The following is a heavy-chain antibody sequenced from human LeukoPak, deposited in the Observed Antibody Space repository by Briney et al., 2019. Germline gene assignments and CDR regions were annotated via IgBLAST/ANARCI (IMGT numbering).Heavy chain of an antibody. CDR1: GFTFSNYA. Sequence: PGGSLRLSCAGAGFTFSNYAMSWGRQAPGKGLKWVSVISGNGDTTYYADSVNGRFTFSRDNSKHTLYLQMNSMRAEDTAIYSCAKDYRGSGYFFDVWGQGTMVAVSS. CDR3: AKDYRGSGYFFDV. D-gene: IGHD3-3*01. CDR2: ISGNGDTT. J-gene: IGHJ3*01. V-gene: IGHV3-23*01.